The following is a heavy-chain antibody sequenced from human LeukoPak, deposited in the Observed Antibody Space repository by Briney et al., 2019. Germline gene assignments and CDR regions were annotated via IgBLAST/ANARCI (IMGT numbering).Heavy chain of an antibody. CDR1: GGSISSGSYY. V-gene: IGHV4-61*02. CDR3: ARGFTAGTPPADAFDI. Sequence: SETLSLTCTVSGGSISSGSYYWSWIRQPAGKGLEWIGRIYTSGSTNYNPSLKSRVTISVDTSKNQFSLKLSSVTAADTAVYYCARGFTAGTPPADAFDIWGQGTLVTVSS. CDR2: IYTSGST. D-gene: IGHD1-1*01. J-gene: IGHJ3*02.